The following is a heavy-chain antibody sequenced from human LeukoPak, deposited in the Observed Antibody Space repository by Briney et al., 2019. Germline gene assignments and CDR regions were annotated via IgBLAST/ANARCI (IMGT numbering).Heavy chain of an antibody. V-gene: IGHV1-18*01. CDR2: ISAYNGNT. CDR1: GYTFTSYG. Sequence: PEASVKVSCKASGYTFTSYGISWVRQAPGQGLEWMGWISAYNGNTNYAQKLQGRVTMTTDTSTSTAYMELSRLRSDDTAVYYCARVQYQLLYPKPANWFDPWGQGTLVTVSS. J-gene: IGHJ5*02. CDR3: ARVQYQLLYPKPANWFDP. D-gene: IGHD2-2*02.